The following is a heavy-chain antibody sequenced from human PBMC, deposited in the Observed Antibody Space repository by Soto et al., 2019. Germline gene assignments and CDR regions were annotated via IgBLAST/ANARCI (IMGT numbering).Heavy chain of an antibody. J-gene: IGHJ6*02. Sequence: QVQLVQSGAEVEKPGASVKVSCKASGYPFTGYYLHWVRQDPVQGLEWMGWINPKSGGTNYAQNFQGGVTMTRESSSSTVYMELSRLRSDDTAVYYCARDADFSDSYYGMAVWGQGTTVTVSS. CDR2: INPKSGGT. CDR3: ARDADFSDSYYGMAV. V-gene: IGHV1-2*02. CDR1: GYPFTGYY. D-gene: IGHD3-3*01.